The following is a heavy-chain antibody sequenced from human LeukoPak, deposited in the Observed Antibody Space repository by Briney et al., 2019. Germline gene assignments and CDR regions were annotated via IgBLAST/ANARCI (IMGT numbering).Heavy chain of an antibody. D-gene: IGHD1-26*01. CDR3: ARVNSGSNEAGFDY. CDR1: GGSFSGYY. V-gene: IGHV4-34*01. CDR2: INHSGST. J-gene: IGHJ4*02. Sequence: SDTLSLTCAVYGGSFSGYYWSWIRQPPGKGLECIGEINHSGSTNYNPSLKSRVTISVDTSKNQFSLTLSSVTAADTAVYYCARVNSGSNEAGFDYWGQGTMVTVSS.